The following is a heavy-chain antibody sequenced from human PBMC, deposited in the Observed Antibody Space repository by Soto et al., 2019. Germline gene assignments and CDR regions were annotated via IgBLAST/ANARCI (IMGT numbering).Heavy chain of an antibody. CDR2: IIPIFGTA. CDR3: AKEMATIIAQGYFDL. CDR1: GGTFSSYA. V-gene: IGHV1-69*13. D-gene: IGHD5-12*01. Sequence: SVKVSCKASGGTFSSYAISWVRQAPGQGLEWMGGIIPIFGTANYAQKFQGRVTITADESTSTAYMELSSLRSEDTAVYYCAKEMATIIAQGYFDLWGRGTLVTVSS. J-gene: IGHJ2*01.